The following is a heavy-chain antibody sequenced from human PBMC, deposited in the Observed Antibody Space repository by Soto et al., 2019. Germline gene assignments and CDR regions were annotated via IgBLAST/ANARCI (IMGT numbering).Heavy chain of an antibody. CDR3: AKDKDCTNGVCYTPNWFDP. CDR2: ISGSGGST. V-gene: IGHV3-23*01. CDR1: GFTFSSYA. J-gene: IGHJ5*02. Sequence: EVQLLESGGGLVQPGGSPRLSCAASGFTFSSYAMSWVRQAPGKGLEWVSAISGSGGSTYYADSVKGRFTISRDNSKNTLYLQMNSLRAEDTAVYYCAKDKDCTNGVCYTPNWFDPWGQGTLVTVSS. D-gene: IGHD2-8*01.